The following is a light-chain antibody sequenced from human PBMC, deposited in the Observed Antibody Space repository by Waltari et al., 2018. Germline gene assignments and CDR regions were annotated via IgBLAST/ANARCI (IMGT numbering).Light chain of an antibody. J-gene: IGLJ2*01. CDR3: QSYDRRLEVI. CDR2: ANV. Sequence: QSVLTQPPSVSGAPGQRVTISCSGSTANIGAPYEFHWYQQHPTTSPKLLIFANVHRPSGVPDRFSGSKSGTSASLAITGLQAEDEADYYCQSYDRRLEVIFGGGTKLAVL. V-gene: IGLV1-40*01. CDR1: TANIGAPYE.